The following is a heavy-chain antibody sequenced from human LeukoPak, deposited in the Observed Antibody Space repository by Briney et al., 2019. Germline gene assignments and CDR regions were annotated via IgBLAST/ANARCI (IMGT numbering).Heavy chain of an antibody. Sequence: GGSLRLSCAASGFTFSSYAMHWVRQAPGKGLEWVAVISYDGSNKYYADSVKGRFTISRDNSKNTLYLQMNSLRAEDTAVYYCARDPQGSHYYMDVWGEGTTVTVSS. J-gene: IGHJ6*03. V-gene: IGHV3-30-3*01. CDR3: ARDPQGSHYYMDV. CDR2: ISYDGSNK. CDR1: GFTFSSYA.